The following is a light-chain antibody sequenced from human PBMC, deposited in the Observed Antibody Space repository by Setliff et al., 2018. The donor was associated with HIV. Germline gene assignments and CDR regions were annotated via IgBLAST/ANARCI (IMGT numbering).Light chain of an antibody. V-gene: IGLV2-14*03. Sequence: QSVLTQPASVSGSPGQPITISCTGTSSDVGGYNYVSWYQQHPGKAPKLMIYDVSNRPSGVSNRFSGSKSGNTASLTISGLQAEDEADYYCSSYTSSSSYVFGTGTKGTVL. J-gene: IGLJ1*01. CDR3: SSYTSSSSYV. CDR1: SSDVGGYNY. CDR2: DVS.